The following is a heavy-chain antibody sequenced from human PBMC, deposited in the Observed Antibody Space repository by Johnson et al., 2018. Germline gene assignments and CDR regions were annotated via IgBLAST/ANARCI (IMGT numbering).Heavy chain of an antibody. CDR3: AKDGAPFRFLEGLGSYFYMDV. Sequence: QVQLVESGGGVVQPGRSLRLSCAASGFTFSNSGMHWVRQAPGKGLEWVAIIWDDGGNKYYGDYVKGRFTISRYNSKNTVYLQMNSLGAEDTAVYYCAKDGAPFRFLEGLGSYFYMDVWGKGTTVTVSS. CDR2: IWDDGGNK. CDR1: GFTFSNSG. J-gene: IGHJ6*03. V-gene: IGHV3-33*06. D-gene: IGHD3-3*01.